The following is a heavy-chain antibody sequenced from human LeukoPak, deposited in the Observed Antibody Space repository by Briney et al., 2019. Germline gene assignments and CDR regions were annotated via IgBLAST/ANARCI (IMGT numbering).Heavy chain of an antibody. Sequence: SVKVSCEASGGTFSSYTISWVRQAPGQGLEWMGRIIPILGIANYAQKFQGRVTITADKSTSTAYMELSSLRSEDTAVYYCAREVTMVRGVIITPYLDYWGQGTLVTVSS. J-gene: IGHJ4*02. CDR1: GGTFSSYT. V-gene: IGHV1-69*04. D-gene: IGHD3-10*01. CDR2: IIPILGIA. CDR3: AREVTMVRGVIITPYLDY.